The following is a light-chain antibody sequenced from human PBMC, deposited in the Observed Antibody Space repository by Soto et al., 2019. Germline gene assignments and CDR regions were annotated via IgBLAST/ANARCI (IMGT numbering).Light chain of an antibody. CDR2: EVT. CDR3: SSYTRSSTFV. V-gene: IGLV2-14*01. J-gene: IGLJ1*01. CDR1: TSDVGAYNS. Sequence: QSVLTQPASLSGSPGQSITISCTGTTSDVGAYNSVSWYQQEPGKAPKLMIYEVTNRPSGVSNRFSGSKSANTASLTISGLQAEDEADYYCSSYTRSSTFVFGTGTKVTVL.